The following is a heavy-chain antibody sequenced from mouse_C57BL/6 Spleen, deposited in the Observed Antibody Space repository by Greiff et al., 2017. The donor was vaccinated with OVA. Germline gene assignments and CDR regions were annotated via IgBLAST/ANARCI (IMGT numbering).Heavy chain of an antibody. CDR3: VRGRYYYGSNWYFDV. CDR2: IRSKSNNYAT. CDR1: GFSFNTYA. J-gene: IGHJ1*03. V-gene: IGHV10-1*01. Sequence: EVQLVESGGGLVQPKGSLKLSCAASGFSFNTYAMNWVRQAPGKGLEWVARIRSKSNNYATYYADSVKDRFTISRDDSESMLYLQMNNLKTEDTAMYYCVRGRYYYGSNWYFDVWGTGTTVTVSS. D-gene: IGHD1-1*01.